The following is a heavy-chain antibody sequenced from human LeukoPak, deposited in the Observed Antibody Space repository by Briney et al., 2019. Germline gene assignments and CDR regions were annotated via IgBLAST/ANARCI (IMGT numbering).Heavy chain of an antibody. J-gene: IGHJ6*03. Sequence: SCKASGGTFSSYAMHWVRQAPGKGLEWVAVISYDGSNKYYADSVKGRFTISRDNSKNTLYLQMNSLRAEDTAVYYCAKSADYYYYMDVWGKGTTVTVSS. CDR3: AKSADYYYYMDV. CDR2: ISYDGSNK. CDR1: GGTFSSYA. V-gene: IGHV3-30*18.